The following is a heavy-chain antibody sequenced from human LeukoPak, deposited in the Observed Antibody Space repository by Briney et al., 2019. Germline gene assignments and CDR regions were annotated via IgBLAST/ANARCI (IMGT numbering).Heavy chain of an antibody. J-gene: IGHJ4*02. D-gene: IGHD6-19*01. CDR3: ASASGY. CDR2: IYTTGST. CDR1: GDSISSDY. Sequence: PSETLSLTCSVSGDSISSDYWSWIRQLAGKGLEWIGRIYTTGSTNYNPSLKSRVTMSVDMSKNQFSLKLSSVTAADTAVYYRASASGYWGQGTLVTVSS. V-gene: IGHV4-4*07.